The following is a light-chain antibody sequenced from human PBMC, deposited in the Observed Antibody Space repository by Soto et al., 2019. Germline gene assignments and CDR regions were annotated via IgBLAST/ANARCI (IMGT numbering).Light chain of an antibody. CDR1: SSNIGSNT. CDR2: KNT. V-gene: IGLV1-44*01. J-gene: IGLJ1*01. CDR3: ASWDDSLNAHV. Sequence: QFVLTQPPSASGTPGQRVTISCSGSSSNIGSNTVNWYQHLPGTAPKLLMYKNTLRPSGVPDRFSASKSGTSASLAISGLQSEDEGDYYCASWDDSLNAHVFGTGTKLTVL.